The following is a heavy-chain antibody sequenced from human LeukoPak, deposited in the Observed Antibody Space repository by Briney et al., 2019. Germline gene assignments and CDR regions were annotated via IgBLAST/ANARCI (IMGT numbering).Heavy chain of an antibody. CDR1: GGSFSGYY. CDR3: ARGSGSYYALWFGFDY. J-gene: IGHJ4*02. Sequence: SETLSLTCAVYGGSFSGYYWSWIRQPPGKGLEWIGEINHSGSTNYNPSLKSRVTISVDTSKNQFSLKLSSVTAADTAVYYCARGSGSYYALWFGFDYWGQGTLVTVSS. D-gene: IGHD1-26*01. CDR2: INHSGST. V-gene: IGHV4-34*01.